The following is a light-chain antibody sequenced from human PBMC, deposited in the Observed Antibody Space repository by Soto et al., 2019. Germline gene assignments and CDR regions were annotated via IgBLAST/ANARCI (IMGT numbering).Light chain of an antibody. J-gene: IGKJ1*01. CDR1: QSISAW. Sequence: DIQMTQSPSTLSASVGDRVTITCRASQSISAWLAWYQQKPGKAPKLLIYDASGLDSGVPSRFSGSGSGTEFSLTISNLQPDDCATYYCQQYENYWTFGQGTNVDIK. V-gene: IGKV1-5*01. CDR2: DAS. CDR3: QQYENYWT.